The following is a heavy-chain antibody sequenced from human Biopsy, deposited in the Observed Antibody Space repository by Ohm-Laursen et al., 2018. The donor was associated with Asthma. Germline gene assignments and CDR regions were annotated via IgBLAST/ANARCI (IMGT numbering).Heavy chain of an antibody. J-gene: IGHJ6*02. CDR1: GYTFNSAG. Sequence: KVSCNTSGYTFNSAGITWVRQAPGQGLEWMGWISVYNGNTKVAQKLQDRVTMIADTSTSTAYMELRSLRSDDTAVYFCARAVDYSHYYGIDVWGQGTTVTVS. CDR2: ISVYNGNT. CDR3: ARAVDYSHYYGIDV. D-gene: IGHD3-10*01. V-gene: IGHV1-18*01.